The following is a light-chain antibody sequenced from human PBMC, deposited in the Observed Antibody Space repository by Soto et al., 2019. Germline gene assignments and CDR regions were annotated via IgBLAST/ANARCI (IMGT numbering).Light chain of an antibody. CDR1: QSVSSN. Sequence: EIVMTQSPATLSVSPGERATLSCRASQSVSSNLAWYQQKPGQAPRLLIYGASTRATGIPARFSGSGSGTAFALTISSLQSEHFAVYYCQHYNNWPRTFGQGTKVVIK. V-gene: IGKV3-15*01. J-gene: IGKJ1*01. CDR2: GAS. CDR3: QHYNNWPRT.